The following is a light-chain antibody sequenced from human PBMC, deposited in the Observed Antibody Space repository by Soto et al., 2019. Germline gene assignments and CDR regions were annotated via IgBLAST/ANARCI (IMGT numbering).Light chain of an antibody. CDR1: QSISAW. CDR3: LQDYNYPWT. V-gene: IGKV1-5*03. J-gene: IGKJ1*01. CDR2: KAS. Sequence: PSTLSASVGDRVAITCRASQSISAWLAWYQQKPGKAPRLLIYKASTLEIGVPSRFSGSGSGTDFTLTISSLQPEDFATYYCLQDYNYPWTFGQGTKVDIK.